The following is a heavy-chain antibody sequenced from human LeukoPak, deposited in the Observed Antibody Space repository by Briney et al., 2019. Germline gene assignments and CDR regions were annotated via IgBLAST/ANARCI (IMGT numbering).Heavy chain of an antibody. V-gene: IGHV4-34*01. CDR2: INHRGDT. D-gene: IGHD1-1*01. CDR3: ARGPTISETGYLDY. J-gene: IGHJ4*03. Sequence: PSETLSLTCAVYGGSFSTYYWSWIRQSPGKGLEWIAEINHRGDTNYNPSVKSRVTISVDTSKNQFSLKVSSLTAADTPVYYCARGPTISETGYLDYWGQGTLVTVSS. CDR1: GGSFSTYY.